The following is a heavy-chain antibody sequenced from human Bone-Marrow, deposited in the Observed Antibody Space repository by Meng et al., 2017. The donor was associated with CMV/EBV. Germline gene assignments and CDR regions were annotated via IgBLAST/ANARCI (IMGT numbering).Heavy chain of an antibody. CDR3: ARGYMAAAYGMDV. D-gene: IGHD6-13*01. J-gene: IGHJ6*02. Sequence: SETLSLTCTVSGGSISSYYWSWIRQPPGKGLEWIGYIYYSGSTNYNPSLKSRVTISVDTSKNQFSLKLSSVTAADTAVYYCARGYMAAAYGMDVWGQGTTVTASS. CDR2: IYYSGST. V-gene: IGHV4-59*01. CDR1: GGSISSYY.